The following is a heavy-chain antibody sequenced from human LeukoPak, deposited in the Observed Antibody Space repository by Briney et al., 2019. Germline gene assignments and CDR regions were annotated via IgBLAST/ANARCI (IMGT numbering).Heavy chain of an antibody. Sequence: GGSLRLSCAASGFTFSSYGMHWVRQASGKGLEWVAVISYDGSNKYYADSVKGRFTISRDNSKNTLYLQMNSLRAEDTAVYYCARDHYGPTSYYYGMDVWGQGTTVTVSS. J-gene: IGHJ6*02. V-gene: IGHV3-30*03. CDR1: GFTFSSYG. D-gene: IGHD3-10*01. CDR2: ISYDGSNK. CDR3: ARDHYGPTSYYYGMDV.